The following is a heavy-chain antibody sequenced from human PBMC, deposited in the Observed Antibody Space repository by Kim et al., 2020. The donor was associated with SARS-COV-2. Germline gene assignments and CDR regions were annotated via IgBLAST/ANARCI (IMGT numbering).Heavy chain of an antibody. Sequence: KGRFTISRENAKNSLYLQMNSLRAEDTALYYCAKEGCSGGSCYSPGPIYPWGQGTLVTVSS. V-gene: IGHV3-9*01. J-gene: IGHJ5*02. D-gene: IGHD2-15*01. CDR3: AKEGCSGGSCYSPGPIYP.